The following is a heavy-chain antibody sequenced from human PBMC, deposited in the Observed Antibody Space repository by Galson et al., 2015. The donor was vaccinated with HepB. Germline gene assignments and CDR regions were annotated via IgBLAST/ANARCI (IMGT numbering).Heavy chain of an antibody. V-gene: IGHV3-23*01. CDR2: ISGTGDKT. D-gene: IGHD3-10*01. CDR1: GFTLNSYG. J-gene: IGHJ6*03. CDR3: AKGHRQGAGRLYFYYYYYMDV. Sequence: SLRLSCAASGFTLNSYGMNWIRQTPGKGLEWVSAISGTGDKTYNADSVKGRFTISRDNSRNTVYLQMNNLRGEDTAIYYCAKGHRQGAGRLYFYYYYYMDVWGKGTTVTVSS.